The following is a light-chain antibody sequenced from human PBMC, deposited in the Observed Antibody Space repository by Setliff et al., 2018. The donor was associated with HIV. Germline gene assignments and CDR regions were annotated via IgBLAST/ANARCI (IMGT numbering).Light chain of an antibody. V-gene: IGLV2-14*03. J-gene: IGLJ2*01. Sequence: QSALTQPASVSGSPGQSITISCTGTSSDVGGYNYVSWYQQHPGKAPKLVIFDVTNRPSGVSNRYSGSKSGNTASLTISGLRPEDEADYYCSSYTSSSTPVVFGGGTK. CDR1: SSDVGGYNY. CDR2: DVT. CDR3: SSYTSSSTPVV.